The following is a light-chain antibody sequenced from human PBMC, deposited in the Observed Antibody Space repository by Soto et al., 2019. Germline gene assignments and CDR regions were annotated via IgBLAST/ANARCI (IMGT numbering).Light chain of an antibody. CDR2: GAS. CDR1: QGISTF. J-gene: IGKJ3*01. Sequence: DIPMTQSPASLSASVGDRVTITCRASQGISTFLSWYQQRPGKPPYLLIDGASTLQSGVPSRFSGSGSGTDFTLTINSLQPEDFATYYCQQTFATPLPVATSFSHTLGHGTNVDIK. CDR3: QQTFATPLPVATSFSHT. V-gene: IGKV1-39*01.